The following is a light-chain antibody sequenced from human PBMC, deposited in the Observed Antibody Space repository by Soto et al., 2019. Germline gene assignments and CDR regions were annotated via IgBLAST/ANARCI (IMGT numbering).Light chain of an antibody. CDR2: DAS. Sequence: DIQMTQSPSTLSASVGDRVTITCRASQSISSWLAWYQQKPGKAPKLPIYDASSLESGVPSRFSGSGSGTEFTLTISSLQPDDFATYYCQQYNSFPMYTFGQGTKLEIK. J-gene: IGKJ2*01. V-gene: IGKV1-5*01. CDR1: QSISSW. CDR3: QQYNSFPMYT.